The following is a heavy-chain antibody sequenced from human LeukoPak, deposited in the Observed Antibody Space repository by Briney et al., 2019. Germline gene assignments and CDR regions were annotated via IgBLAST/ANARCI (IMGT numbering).Heavy chain of an antibody. CDR3: ARANWGFRMNYFDY. CDR1: GVSFSGYY. D-gene: IGHD7-27*01. V-gene: IGHV4-34*01. J-gene: IGHJ4*02. CDR2: INHNGNT. Sequence: SETLSLTCTVYGVSFSGYYWSWIRQPPGKGLEWIGEINHNGNTNYNPSLKSRVTISVDTSKNQFSLKVSSVTAADTAVYYCARANWGFRMNYFDYWGQGTLVTVSS.